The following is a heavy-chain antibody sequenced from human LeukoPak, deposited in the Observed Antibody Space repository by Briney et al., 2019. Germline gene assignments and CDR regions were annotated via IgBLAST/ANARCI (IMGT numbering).Heavy chain of an antibody. D-gene: IGHD1-26*01. CDR1: EFTFSSYG. J-gene: IGHJ6*02. CDR2: IWYDGTNK. CDR3: QATDYYYYGMDV. Sequence: GGSLRLSCAASEFTFSSYGMHWVRQAPGKGLEWVALIWYDGTNKYYADSVKGRFTISRDNSKNTLYLQMNSLRAEDTAVYYCQATDYYYYGMDVWGQGTTVTVSS. V-gene: IGHV3-33*01.